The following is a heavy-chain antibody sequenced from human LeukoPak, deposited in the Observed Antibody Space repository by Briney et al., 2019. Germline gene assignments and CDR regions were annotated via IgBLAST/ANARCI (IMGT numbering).Heavy chain of an antibody. V-gene: IGHV4-30-2*01. CDR2: IYHSGST. Sequence: SQTLSLTCAVSGGSISSGGYSWSWIRQPPGKGLEWIGYIYHSGSTYYNPSLKSRVTISVDRSKNQFSLKLSSVTAADTAVYYCTGSYYVHAFDIWGQGTMVTVSS. J-gene: IGHJ3*02. CDR1: GGSISSGGYS. D-gene: IGHD3-10*02. CDR3: TGSYYVHAFDI.